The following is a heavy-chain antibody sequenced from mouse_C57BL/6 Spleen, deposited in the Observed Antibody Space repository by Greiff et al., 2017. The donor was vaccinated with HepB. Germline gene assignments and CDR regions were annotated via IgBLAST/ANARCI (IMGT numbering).Heavy chain of an antibody. Sequence: VQLKESGPELVKPGASVKIPCKASGYTFTDYNMDWVKQSHGKSLEWIGDINPNNGGTIYNQKFKGKATLTVDKSSSTAYMELSSLTSEDTAVYYCARDYGSSPYAMDYWGQGTSVTVSS. V-gene: IGHV1-18*01. D-gene: IGHD1-1*01. CDR1: GYTFTDYN. CDR3: ARDYGSSPYAMDY. CDR2: INPNNGGT. J-gene: IGHJ4*01.